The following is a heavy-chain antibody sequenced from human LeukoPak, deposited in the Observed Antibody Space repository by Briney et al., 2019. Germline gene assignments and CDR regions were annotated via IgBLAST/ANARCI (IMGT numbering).Heavy chain of an antibody. D-gene: IGHD3-10*01. Sequence: PGGSLRLSCVGSGFTFTNYAMHWVRQAPGKGLEWVAVVFYDGTMQYYVDSVKGRFTISRDNAKNSLYLQMNSLRAEDTALYYCAKDLSPFGELWFQCYFDYWGQGTLVTVSS. J-gene: IGHJ4*02. CDR3: AKDLSPFGELWFQCYFDY. V-gene: IGHV3-30*04. CDR2: VFYDGTMQ. CDR1: GFTFTNYA.